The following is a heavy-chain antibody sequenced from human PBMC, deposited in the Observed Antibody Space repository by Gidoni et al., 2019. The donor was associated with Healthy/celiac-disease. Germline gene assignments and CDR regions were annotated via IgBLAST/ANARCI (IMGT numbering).Heavy chain of an antibody. Sequence: QVQLVQSGAEVKKPGSSVKVSCKASGGTFSSYAISWVRQAPGQGLEWMGGIIPIFGTANYAQKFQGRVTITADESTSTAYMELSSLRSEDTAVYYCASGQYSSSWYGPYYYYGMDVWGQGTTVTVSS. CDR2: IIPIFGTA. J-gene: IGHJ6*02. CDR3: ASGQYSSSWYGPYYYYGMDV. CDR1: GGTFSSYA. V-gene: IGHV1-69*01. D-gene: IGHD6-13*01.